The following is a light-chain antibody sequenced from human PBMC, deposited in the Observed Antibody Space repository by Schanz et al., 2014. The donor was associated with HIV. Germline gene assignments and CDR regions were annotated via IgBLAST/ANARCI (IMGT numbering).Light chain of an antibody. V-gene: IGLV1-44*01. CDR2: RNN. Sequence: QSVLTQPPSVSGAPGQRVTISCTGNNSNIGAGYDVHWYQQLPGTAPKLLIYRNNQRPSGVPDRFSGSKSGTSASLAISGLQSEDEADYYCATWDDSLNGWVFGGGTKVTVL. CDR1: NSNIGAGYD. J-gene: IGLJ3*02. CDR3: ATWDDSLNGWV.